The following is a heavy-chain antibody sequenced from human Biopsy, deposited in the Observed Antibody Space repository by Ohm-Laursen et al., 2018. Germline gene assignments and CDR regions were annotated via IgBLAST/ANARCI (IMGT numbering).Heavy chain of an antibody. D-gene: IGHD3-10*01. CDR1: GYTFTSYE. Sequence: AAVKVSCKASGYTFTSYEINWVRQATGQGLEWMGWMNPNSGNTGYAQKFQGRVTMTRNTSISTAYMEVSSLRSEDTAVYYCARGRNPVWFGEDLDYWGQGTPVTVSS. CDR3: ARGRNPVWFGEDLDY. CDR2: MNPNSGNT. J-gene: IGHJ4*02. V-gene: IGHV1-8*01.